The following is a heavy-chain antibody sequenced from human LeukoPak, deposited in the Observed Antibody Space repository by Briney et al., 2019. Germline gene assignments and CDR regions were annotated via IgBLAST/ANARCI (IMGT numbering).Heavy chain of an antibody. Sequence: ASVKVSRKASGYTFTSYGISWVRQAPGQGLEWMGWISAYNGNTNYAQKLQGRVTMTTDTSTSTAYMELRSVRSDDTAVYYCARGLYSHDYGGKEADYWGQGTLVTVSS. CDR1: GYTFTSYG. J-gene: IGHJ4*02. CDR3: ARGLYSHDYGGKEADY. CDR2: ISAYNGNT. V-gene: IGHV1-18*01. D-gene: IGHD4-23*01.